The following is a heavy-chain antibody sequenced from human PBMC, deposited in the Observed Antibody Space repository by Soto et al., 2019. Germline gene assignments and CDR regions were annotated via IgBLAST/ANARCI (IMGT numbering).Heavy chain of an antibody. J-gene: IGHJ6*02. Sequence: PGGSLRLSCAASGFTFSSYEMNWVRQAPGKGLEWVSYISSSGSTIYYADSVKGRFTISRDNAKNSLYLQMISRRAEDTAVYYCARDPYYYYYGMDVWGQGTTVTVSS. CDR2: ISSSGSTI. CDR1: GFTFSSYE. CDR3: ARDPYYYYYGMDV. V-gene: IGHV3-48*03.